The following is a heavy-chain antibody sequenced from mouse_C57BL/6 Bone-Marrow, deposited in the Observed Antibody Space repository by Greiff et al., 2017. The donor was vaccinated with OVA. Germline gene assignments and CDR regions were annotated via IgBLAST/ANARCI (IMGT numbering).Heavy chain of an antibody. CDR2: IYPGDGDT. D-gene: IGHD1-1*01. V-gene: IGHV1-82*01. CDR1: GYAFSSSW. Sequence: QVQLQQSGPELVKPGASVKISCKASGYAFSSSWMNWVKQRPGKGLEWIGRIYPGDGDTNYNGKFKGKATLTADKSSSTAYMQLSSLTSEDSAVYFCARGSSYHYWDFDVWGKGTTVTVSS. J-gene: IGHJ1*03. CDR3: ARGSSYHYWDFDV.